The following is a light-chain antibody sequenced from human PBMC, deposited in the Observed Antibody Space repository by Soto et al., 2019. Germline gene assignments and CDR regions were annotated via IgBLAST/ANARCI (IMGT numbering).Light chain of an antibody. J-gene: IGLJ2*01. CDR1: SSDVGGYNY. CDR3: CSYAGSYTV. Sequence: QSALTQPRSVSGSPGQSVTFSCTGTSSDVGGYNYVSWYQQHPGKAPKFMIYDVNKRPSGVPDRFSGSKSGNTASLTISGLQAEDEADYYCCSYAGSYTVFGGGTKVTVL. V-gene: IGLV2-11*01. CDR2: DVN.